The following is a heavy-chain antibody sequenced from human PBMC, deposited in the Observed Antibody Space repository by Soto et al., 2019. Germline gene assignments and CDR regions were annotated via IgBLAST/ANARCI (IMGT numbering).Heavy chain of an antibody. CDR3: AKEYYGSGSYYDDAFDI. J-gene: IGHJ3*02. Sequence: GGSLRLSCAASGFTFSSYAMSWVRQAPGKGLEWVSAISGSGGSTYYADSVKGRFTISRDNSKNTLYLQMNSLRAEDTAVYYCAKEYYGSGSYYDDAFDIWGQGTMVTVSS. V-gene: IGHV3-23*01. CDR2: ISGSGGST. CDR1: GFTFSSYA. D-gene: IGHD3-10*01.